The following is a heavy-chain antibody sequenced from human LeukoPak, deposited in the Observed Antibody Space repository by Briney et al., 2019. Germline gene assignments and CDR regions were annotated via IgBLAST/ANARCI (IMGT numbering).Heavy chain of an antibody. Sequence: SVKVSCKASGGTFSSYAISWVRQAPGQGLEWVGGIIPIFGTANYAQKFQGRVTITTDESTSTAYMELSSLRSEDTAVYYCARDGYYDSSGYYRVFDYWGQGTLVTVSS. CDR3: ARDGYYDSSGYYRVFDY. D-gene: IGHD3-22*01. J-gene: IGHJ4*02. V-gene: IGHV1-69*05. CDR2: IIPIFGTA. CDR1: GGTFSSYA.